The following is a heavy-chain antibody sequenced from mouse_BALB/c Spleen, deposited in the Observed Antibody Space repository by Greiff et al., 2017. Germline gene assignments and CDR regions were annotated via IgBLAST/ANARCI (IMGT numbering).Heavy chain of an antibody. J-gene: IGHJ2*01. Sequence: EVKLMESGPGLVKPSQSLSLTCSVTGYSITSGYYWNWIRQFPGNKLEWMGYISYDGSNNYNPSLKNRISITRDTSKNQFFLKLNSVTTEDTATYYCARGYDGYYYDFHYFDYWGQGTTLTVSS. V-gene: IGHV3-6*02. CDR3: ARGYDGYYYDFHYFDY. CDR2: ISYDGSN. CDR1: GYSITSGYY. D-gene: IGHD2-3*01.